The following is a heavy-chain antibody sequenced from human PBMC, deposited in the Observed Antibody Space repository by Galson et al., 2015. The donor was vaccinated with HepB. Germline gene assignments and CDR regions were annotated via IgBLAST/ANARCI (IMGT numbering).Heavy chain of an antibody. J-gene: IGHJ6*03. CDR2: ISYDGSNK. V-gene: IGHV3-30-3*01. CDR1: GFTFSSYA. Sequence: SLRLSCAASGFTFSSYAMHWVRQAPGKGLEWVAVISYDGSNKYYADSVKGRFTISRDNSKNTLYLQMNSLRAGDTAVYYCARDHITMVRGVIQYYYYYMDVWGKGTTVTVSS. D-gene: IGHD3-10*01. CDR3: ARDHITMVRGVIQYYYYYMDV.